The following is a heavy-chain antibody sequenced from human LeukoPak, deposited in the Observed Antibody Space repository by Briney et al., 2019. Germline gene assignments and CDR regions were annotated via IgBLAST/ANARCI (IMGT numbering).Heavy chain of an antibody. J-gene: IGHJ5*02. Sequence: SETLSLTCTVSGGSISSYYWSWIRQPPGKGLVWIGYMYYTGTTNYNPSLKSRVIVSLHMSQNQFSLRLTSVTAADTAIYYCARDTGHYAPGTPGFTRFDPWGQGTLVTVSS. V-gene: IGHV4-59*12. CDR1: GGSISSYY. CDR2: MYYTGTT. D-gene: IGHD3-10*01. CDR3: ARDTGHYAPGTPGFTRFDP.